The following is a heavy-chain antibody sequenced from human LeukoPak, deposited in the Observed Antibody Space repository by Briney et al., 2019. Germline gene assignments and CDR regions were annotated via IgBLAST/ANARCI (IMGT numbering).Heavy chain of an antibody. Sequence: SETLSLTCTVSGGSISSSSYYWGWIRQPPGKGLEWIGSIYYSGSTYYNPSLKSRVTISVDTSKNQFSLKLSSVTAADTAVYYCARGKLYDSSGYPYYFDYWGQGTLVTVSS. D-gene: IGHD3-22*01. CDR3: ARGKLYDSSGYPYYFDY. CDR2: IYYSGST. J-gene: IGHJ4*02. CDR1: GGSISSSSYY. V-gene: IGHV4-39*07.